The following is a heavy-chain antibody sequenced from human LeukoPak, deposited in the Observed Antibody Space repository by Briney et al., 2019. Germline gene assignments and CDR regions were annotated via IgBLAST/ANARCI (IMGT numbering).Heavy chain of an antibody. Sequence: SETLSLTCTVPGGSISSGDYYWSWIRQPPGKGLEWIGYIYYSGSTYYNPSLKSRVTISVDTSKNQFSLKLSSVTAADTAVYYCARDKGYDILTGYYFDPWGQGTLVTVSS. CDR1: GGSISSGDYY. D-gene: IGHD3-9*01. J-gene: IGHJ5*02. CDR3: ARDKGYDILTGYYFDP. CDR2: IYYSGST. V-gene: IGHV4-30-4*01.